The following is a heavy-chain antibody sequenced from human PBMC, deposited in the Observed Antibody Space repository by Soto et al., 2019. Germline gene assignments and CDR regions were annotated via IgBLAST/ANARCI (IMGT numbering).Heavy chain of an antibody. CDR1: GGSVRAPDW. J-gene: IGHJ5*01. Sequence: SETLSLTCTLSGGSVRAPDWWNWVRQSPDKGLEWIAEVHISGHSNYNPSLRSRVSVSIDSSKNQFYLNLNSVTAADTAIYYCARVRQGCSANDCYFDPWGQGTQVTVSS. D-gene: IGHD2-21*02. CDR3: ARVRQGCSANDCYFDP. V-gene: IGHV4-4*02. CDR2: VHISGHS.